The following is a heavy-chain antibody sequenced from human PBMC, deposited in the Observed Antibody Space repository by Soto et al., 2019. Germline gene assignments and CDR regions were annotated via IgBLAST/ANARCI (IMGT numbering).Heavy chain of an antibody. CDR2: IKQDGSEK. J-gene: IGHJ4*02. CDR3: ARAYGSGSLDY. V-gene: IGHV3-7*05. Sequence: GGALRLSCPASGFTSSSYWMSWGRPAPEKRLEWGANIKQDGSEKYYEDSVKGRFTISRDNAKNSLYLQMNSLRAEDTAVYYCARAYGSGSLDYWGQGTLVTVSS. D-gene: IGHD3-10*01. CDR1: GFTSSSYW.